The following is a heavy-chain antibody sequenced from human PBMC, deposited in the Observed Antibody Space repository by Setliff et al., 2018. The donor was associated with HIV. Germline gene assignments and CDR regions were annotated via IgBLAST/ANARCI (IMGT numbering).Heavy chain of an antibody. CDR2: LNPNGGST. V-gene: IGHV1-46*01. J-gene: IGHJ4*02. D-gene: IGHD2-2*01. CDR1: GYAFTYYY. Sequence: ASVKVSCKTSGYAFTYYYIHWVRQAPGQGLEWLGTLNPNGGSTTYAQKFQGRVTMTRDTSTSTVYMELRSLRAEDTAVYYCTRGTSDFPGVDYWGQGTLVTVSS. CDR3: TRGTSDFPGVDY.